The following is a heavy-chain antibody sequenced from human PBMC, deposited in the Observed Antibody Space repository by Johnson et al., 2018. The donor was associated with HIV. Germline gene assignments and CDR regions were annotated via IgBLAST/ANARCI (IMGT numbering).Heavy chain of an antibody. Sequence: VALVESGGGVVQPGRSLRLSCAASEFTFSNYDMHWVRQAPGKGLEWVAVISYDGSNKYYADSLKGRFTISRDNSKSTLYLQMNSLRAEDTAVYYCANGPIKYSRSSRGGAFDIWGQGTVVTVSS. D-gene: IGHD6-6*01. CDR1: EFTFSNYD. CDR2: ISYDGSNK. V-gene: IGHV3-30*18. CDR3: ANGPIKYSRSSRGGAFDI. J-gene: IGHJ3*02.